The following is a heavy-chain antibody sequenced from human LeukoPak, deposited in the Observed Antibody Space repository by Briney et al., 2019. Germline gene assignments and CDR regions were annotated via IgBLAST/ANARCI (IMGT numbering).Heavy chain of an antibody. CDR1: GFTFSSYA. V-gene: IGHV3-23*01. CDR3: ARAGYGSGAVNWFDP. D-gene: IGHD3-10*01. Sequence: GGSLRLSCAASGFTFSSYAMSWVRQAPGKGLEWVLAISGSGGSTYYADSVKGRFTISRDNSKNTLYLQMNSLRAEDTAVYYCARAGYGSGAVNWFDPWGQGTLVTVAS. CDR2: ISGSGGST. J-gene: IGHJ5*02.